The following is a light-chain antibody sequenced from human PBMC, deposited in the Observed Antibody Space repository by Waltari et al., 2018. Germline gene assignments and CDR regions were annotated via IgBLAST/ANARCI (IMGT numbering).Light chain of an antibody. V-gene: IGKV1-NL1*01. CDR1: QGISNS. Sequence: DIQMTQSPSSLSASVGDRVTLTCRASQGISNSLAWYQQKPGKAPKLLLYAASRLESGVPSRFSGSGSGTDYTLTISSLQPEDFATYYCQQYYSTLLAWTFGQGTKVEIK. J-gene: IGKJ1*01. CDR2: AAS. CDR3: QQYYSTLLAWT.